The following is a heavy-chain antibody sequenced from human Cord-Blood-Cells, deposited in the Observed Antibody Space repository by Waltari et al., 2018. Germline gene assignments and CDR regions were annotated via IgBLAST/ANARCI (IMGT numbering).Heavy chain of an antibody. J-gene: IGHJ3*02. CDR1: GFTFSSYS. Sequence: EVQLVESGGGLVQPGGFLRLSCAASGFTFSSYSMNWGRQAPGKGLEWVSYISSSSTIYYADSVKGRFTISRDNAKNSLYLQMNSLRAEDTAVYYCARKYCSSTSCYDAFDIWGQGTMVTVSS. CDR2: ISSSSTI. V-gene: IGHV3-48*01. CDR3: ARKYCSSTSCYDAFDI. D-gene: IGHD2-2*01.